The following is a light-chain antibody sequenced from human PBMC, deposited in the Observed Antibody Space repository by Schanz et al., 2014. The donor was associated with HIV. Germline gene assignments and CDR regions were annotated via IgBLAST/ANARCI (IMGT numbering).Light chain of an antibody. J-gene: IGKJ1*01. CDR3: QQYGSLPWT. Sequence: EIVLTQSPGTLSLSPGERATLSCRASQSVTSRYFAWYQQKPGQAPRLLIFGASNRAIGIPDRFSGSESGTDFTLTISRVEPEDYAVYHCQQYGSLPWTFGQGTKVEIK. V-gene: IGKV3-20*01. CDR1: QSVTSRY. CDR2: GAS.